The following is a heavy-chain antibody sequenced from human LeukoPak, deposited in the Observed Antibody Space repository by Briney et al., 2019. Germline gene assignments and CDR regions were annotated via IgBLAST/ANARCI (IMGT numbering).Heavy chain of an antibody. CDR2: IYPGDSDT. J-gene: IGHJ4*02. CDR3: ARHETCLYFDY. Sequence: ESLKISCNGFGYSFTSYWISWWRHLAREGLECMGIIYPGDSDTRYSPSFQSQVTISSDKSISTAYLQWSSLKASDTAMYYCARHETCLYFDYWGQGTLVTVSS. V-gene: IGHV5-51*01. CDR1: GYSFTSYW.